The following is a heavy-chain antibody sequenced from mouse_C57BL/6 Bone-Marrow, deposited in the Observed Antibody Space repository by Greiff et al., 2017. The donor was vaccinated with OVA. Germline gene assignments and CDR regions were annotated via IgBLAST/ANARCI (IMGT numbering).Heavy chain of an antibody. CDR3: VRNWAWFAC. J-gene: IGHJ3*01. D-gene: IGHD4-1*01. CDR2: IRSKSNNYAT. V-gene: IGHV10-1*01. Sequence: EVNVVESGGGLVQPKGSLKLSCAASGFSFNTYAMNWVRQAPGKGLEWVARIRSKSNNYATYYADSVKDRFTISRDDSESMLYLQMNNLKTEETAMYYCVRNWAWFACWGQGTLVTVSA. CDR1: GFSFNTYA.